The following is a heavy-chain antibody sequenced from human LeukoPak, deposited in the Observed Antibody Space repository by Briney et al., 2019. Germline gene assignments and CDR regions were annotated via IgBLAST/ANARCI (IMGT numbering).Heavy chain of an antibody. J-gene: IGHJ4*02. CDR1: GYTLTELS. D-gene: IGHD3-22*01. CDR3: ATSSGYYYDSSGYFDY. CDR2: LDPEDGET. Sequence: ASVKVSCKVSGYTLTELSMHWVRQAPGKGLEWMGGLDPEDGETIYAQKFQGRVTMTEDTSTDTAYMELSSLRSEDTAVYYCATSSGYYYDSSGYFDYWGQGTLVTVSS. V-gene: IGHV1-24*01.